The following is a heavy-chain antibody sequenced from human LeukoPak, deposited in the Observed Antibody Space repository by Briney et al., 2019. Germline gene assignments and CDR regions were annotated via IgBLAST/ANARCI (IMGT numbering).Heavy chain of an antibody. CDR3: ATNSGSYRAPFDY. CDR1: GYTFTSYD. Sequence: ASVKVSCKASGYTFTSYDINWVRQATGQGLEWMGWMNPNSGNTGYAQKFQGRVTITRNTSISTAYMELSSLRSEDTAVYYCATNSGSYRAPFDYWGQGTLVTVSS. CDR2: MNPNSGNT. D-gene: IGHD1-26*01. J-gene: IGHJ4*02. V-gene: IGHV1-8*03.